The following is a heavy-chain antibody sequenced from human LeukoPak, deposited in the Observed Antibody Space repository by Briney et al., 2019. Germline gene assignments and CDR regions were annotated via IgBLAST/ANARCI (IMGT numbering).Heavy chain of an antibody. CDR2: SSPDESVT. D-gene: IGHD2-15*01. CDR3: ARDLTPPYCSGDSCWSY. V-gene: IGHV3-74*01. CDR1: GFTLSDYW. J-gene: IGHJ4*02. Sequence: GGSLRLSCAASGFTLSDYWMYWVRQAPGKGLVWVSRSSPDESVTTYADSVKGRFIISRDIAKNTFYLHMHSLRAEDAAVYYCARDLTPPYCSGDSCWSYWGQGTLVTVSS.